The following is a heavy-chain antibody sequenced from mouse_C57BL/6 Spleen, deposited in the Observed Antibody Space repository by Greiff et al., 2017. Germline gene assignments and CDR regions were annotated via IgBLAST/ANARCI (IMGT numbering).Heavy chain of an antibody. V-gene: IGHV5-9-1*02. CDR3: TRDRGQLRLHYFDY. CDR2: ISSGGDYI. CDR1: GFTFSSYA. Sequence: EVQRVESGEGLVKPGGSLKLSCAASGFTFSSYAMSWVRQTPEKRLEWVAYISSGGDYIYYADTVKGRFTISRDNARNTLYLQMSSLKSEDTAMYYCTRDRGQLRLHYFDYWGQGTTLTVSS. D-gene: IGHD3-2*02. J-gene: IGHJ2*01.